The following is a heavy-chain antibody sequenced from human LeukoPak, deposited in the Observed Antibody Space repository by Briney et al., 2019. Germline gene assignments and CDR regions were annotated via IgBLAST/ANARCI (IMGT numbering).Heavy chain of an antibody. J-gene: IGHJ6*02. Sequence: GGSLRLSCAASGFTFNIYWMAWVRQAPGKGLEWVAVISYDGSNKYYADSVKGRFTISRDNSKNTLYLQMNSLRAEDTAVYYCATWPLYYYGMDVWGQGTTVTVSS. CDR1: GFTFNIYW. V-gene: IGHV3-30*03. CDR2: ISYDGSNK. CDR3: ATWPLYYYGMDV.